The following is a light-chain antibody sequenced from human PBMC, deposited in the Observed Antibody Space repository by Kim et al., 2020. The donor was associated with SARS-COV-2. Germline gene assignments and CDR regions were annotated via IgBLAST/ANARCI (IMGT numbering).Light chain of an antibody. V-gene: IGKV1-5*03. CDR1: QIVETY. CDR3: QHYIRFPYT. CDR2: QAS. J-gene: IGKJ2*01. Sequence: DIQMTQSPVTLSASVGDRVTITCRASQIVETYLAWYQQKPGKAPKLLVFQASSLQIGVPSRFSASGSGAEFTLTITGLQPDDFATYYCQHYIRFPYTFGQGTKLEI.